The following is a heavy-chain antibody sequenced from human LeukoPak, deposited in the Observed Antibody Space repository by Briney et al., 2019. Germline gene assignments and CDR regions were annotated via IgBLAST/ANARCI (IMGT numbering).Heavy chain of an antibody. Sequence: ASVKVSCKASGYTFTSYGISWVRQAPGQGLEWMGWISAYNGNTNYAQKLQGRVTMTTDTSTSTAYMELRGLRSDDTAVYYCAREDVVVIAKFYYYYMDVWGKGTTVTVSS. J-gene: IGHJ6*03. CDR2: ISAYNGNT. CDR1: GYTFTSYG. D-gene: IGHD2-21*01. CDR3: AREDVVVIAKFYYYYMDV. V-gene: IGHV1-18*01.